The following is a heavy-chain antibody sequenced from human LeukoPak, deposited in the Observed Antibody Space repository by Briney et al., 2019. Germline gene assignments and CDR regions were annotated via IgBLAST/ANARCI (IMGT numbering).Heavy chain of an antibody. CDR1: GLTFSSYA. CDR3: AKDPEPYYYYMDV. V-gene: IGHV3-23*01. J-gene: IGHJ6*03. CDR2: ISGSGGST. Sequence: GGSLRLSCAASGLTFSSYAMSWVRQAPGKGLEWVSAISGSGGSTYYADSVKGRFTISRDNSKNTLYLQMNSLRAEDTAVYYCAKDPEPYYYYMDVWGKGTTVTVSS.